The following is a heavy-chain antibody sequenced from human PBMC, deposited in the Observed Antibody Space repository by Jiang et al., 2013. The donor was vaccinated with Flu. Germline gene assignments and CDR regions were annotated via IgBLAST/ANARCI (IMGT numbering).Heavy chain of an antibody. CDR2: IYPNGLT. J-gene: IGHJ4*02. Sequence: GPGLVKPSGTLSLTCAVSGDSITRSNWWNWVRQPPGKGLEWIGEIYPNGLTNYNPSLKSRVTISMDKSSNQFSLMLTSVTAADTAVYYCARIPGYIGHYFEYWGQGILVTVSS. CDR1: GDSITRSNW. V-gene: IGHV4-4*02. D-gene: IGHD2-15*01. CDR3: ARIPGYIGHYFEY.